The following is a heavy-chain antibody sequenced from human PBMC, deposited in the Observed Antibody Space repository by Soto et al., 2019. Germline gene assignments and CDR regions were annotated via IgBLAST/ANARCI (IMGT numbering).Heavy chain of an antibody. CDR2: IGGGGSNT. Sequence: GGSLRLSCAASGFTFSSYAMSWVRQAPGKGLEWVSGIGGGGSNTIYADSVKGRFTISRDNSKNTLYLQMNSLRAEDTAVYYCAKEGVAAAGTGWYHYYGMDVWGQGTTVTVSS. CDR1: GFTFSSYA. V-gene: IGHV3-23*01. D-gene: IGHD6-13*01. CDR3: AKEGVAAAGTGWYHYYGMDV. J-gene: IGHJ6*02.